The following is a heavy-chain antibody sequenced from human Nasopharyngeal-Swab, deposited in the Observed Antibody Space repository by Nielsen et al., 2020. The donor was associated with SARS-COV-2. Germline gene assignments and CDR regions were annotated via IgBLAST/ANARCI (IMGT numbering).Heavy chain of an antibody. CDR2: ISYDGSTK. D-gene: IGHD1-26*01. Sequence: GESLKISCAASGFTFSSYAIHWVHQAPGKGLEWVAVISYDGSTKYDADSVKGRFTISRENSKDTLYLQMNRLRAEDTAVYYCARARGGRYYSPFDYWGQGTLVTVSS. CDR1: GFTFSSYA. V-gene: IGHV3-30*04. CDR3: ARARGGRYYSPFDY. J-gene: IGHJ4*02.